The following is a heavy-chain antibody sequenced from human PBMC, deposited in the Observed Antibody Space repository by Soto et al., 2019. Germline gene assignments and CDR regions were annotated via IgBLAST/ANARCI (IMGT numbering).Heavy chain of an antibody. D-gene: IGHD2-2*01. CDR1: GFTFSSYA. Sequence: SGGSLRLSCAASGFTFSSYAMSWVRQAPGKGLEWVSAISGSGGSTYYADSVKGRFTISRDNSKNTLYLQMNSLRAEDTAVYYCAKDRRCSSTSCYGRYSSGWRLDYWGQGTLVTVSS. V-gene: IGHV3-23*01. J-gene: IGHJ4*02. CDR2: ISGSGGST. CDR3: AKDRRCSSTSCYGRYSSGWRLDY.